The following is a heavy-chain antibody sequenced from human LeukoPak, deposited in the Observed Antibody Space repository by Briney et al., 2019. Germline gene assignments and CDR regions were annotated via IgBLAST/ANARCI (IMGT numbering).Heavy chain of an antibody. J-gene: IGHJ6*02. CDR1: AFTFSRYW. V-gene: IGHV3-7*03. Sequence: GGSLRLSCAASAFTFSRYWMSWVRQAPGKGLEWVANIKQDGSETYYVGSVKGRFTISRDNAKNSLHLQMNSLRAEDTAVYYCTRGRRRDPTGSSYYYGMDVWGQGTTVAVSS. D-gene: IGHD1-1*01. CDR3: TRGRRRDPTGSSYYYGMDV. CDR2: IKQDGSET.